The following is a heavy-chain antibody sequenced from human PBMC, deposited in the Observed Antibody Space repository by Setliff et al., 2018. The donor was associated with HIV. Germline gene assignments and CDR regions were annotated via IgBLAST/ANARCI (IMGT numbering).Heavy chain of an antibody. J-gene: IGHJ4*02. CDR3: AKTQTVITVYGPFDS. CDR1: GFTFSSYA. Sequence: GGSLILSCAASGFTFSSYAMSWVRQAPGKGLEWVSAISGSGDITYYRESVKGRFTVSRDNSNNTVYLQMNSLRAEDTAMYYCAKTQTVITVYGPFDSWGQGTPVTVSS. CDR2: ISGSGDIT. V-gene: IGHV3-23*01. D-gene: IGHD4-4*01.